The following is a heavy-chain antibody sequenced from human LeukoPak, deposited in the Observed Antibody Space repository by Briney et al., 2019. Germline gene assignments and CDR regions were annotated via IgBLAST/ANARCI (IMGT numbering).Heavy chain of an antibody. Sequence: PGGSLKLSCAASGFTFSGSAMHWVRQASGKGLEWVGRIRNKANNYATTYTASVRGRFTISRDDSENTAYLQMNSLKTEDTAVYYCTRLIDDDNAKAGYDSWGQGTLVTVSS. CDR3: TRLIDDDNAKAGYDS. V-gene: IGHV3-73*01. J-gene: IGHJ4*02. CDR1: GFTFSGSA. D-gene: IGHD2-8*01. CDR2: IRNKANNYAT.